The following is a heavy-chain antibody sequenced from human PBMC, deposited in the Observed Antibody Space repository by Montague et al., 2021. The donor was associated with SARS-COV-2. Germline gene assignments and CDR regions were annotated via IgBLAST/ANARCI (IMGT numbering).Heavy chain of an antibody. V-gene: IGHV3-74*01. CDR2: INSDGTTP. J-gene: IGHJ6*02. CDR3: ARGGPLSYYYYGMDV. D-gene: IGHD1-14*01. Sequence: SLRLSCPASGFTFNSYWMHWVRQAPGKGLVWVSRINSDGTTPTYXDSXQGRFTTSRDNAKDTLYLQMNSLRAEDTALYFCARGGPLSYYYYGMDVWGQGTTVTVSS. CDR1: GFTFNSYW.